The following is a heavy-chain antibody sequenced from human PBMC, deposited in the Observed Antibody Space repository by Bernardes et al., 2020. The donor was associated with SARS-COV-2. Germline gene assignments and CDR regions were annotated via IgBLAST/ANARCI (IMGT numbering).Heavy chain of an antibody. V-gene: IGHV4-31*03. CDR3: ARGRLGAVPAAAGAASSFDA. D-gene: IGHD2-2*01. CDR1: GASISSGGYY. CDR2: IYSIGNT. J-gene: IGHJ5*02. Sequence: SETLSLTCTVSGASISSGGYYWSWIRRPPGKGLEWIGYIYSIGNTYYNPSLQSRVIISVDTSKNQFSLKLNSVTAADTAVYYCARGRLGAVPAAAGAASSFDAWGQGTLVTVSS.